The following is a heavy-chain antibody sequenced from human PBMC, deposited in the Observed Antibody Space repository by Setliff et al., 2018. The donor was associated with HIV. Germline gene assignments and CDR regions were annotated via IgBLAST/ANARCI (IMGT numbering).Heavy chain of an antibody. Sequence: ASVKVSCKASGYTFTGYYMHWVRQAPVQGLEWMGWINPNSGGTNYAQKFQGRVTMTRDTSISTAYMELSRLRSDDTAVYYCATHTYYYDSSGYYFDAFDIWGQGTMVTVSS. CDR1: GYTFTGYY. D-gene: IGHD3-22*01. CDR3: ATHTYYYDSSGYYFDAFDI. J-gene: IGHJ3*02. V-gene: IGHV1-2*02. CDR2: INPNSGGT.